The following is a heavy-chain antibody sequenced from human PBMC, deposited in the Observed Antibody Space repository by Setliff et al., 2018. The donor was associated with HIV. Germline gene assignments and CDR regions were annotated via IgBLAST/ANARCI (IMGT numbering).Heavy chain of an antibody. CDR2: IYSGGST. CDR1: GGSMSGYY. J-gene: IGHJ4*02. CDR3: ARDPGYTSGSTFHFDY. D-gene: IGHD5-18*01. Sequence: PSETLSLTCSVSGGSMSGYYWNWIRQPAGKGLGWIGRIYSGGSTNHNPSLKSRVTMSVDTSKNQFSLSLSSVTAADTAVYFCARDPGYTSGSTFHFDYWGQGTLVTVSS. V-gene: IGHV4-4*07.